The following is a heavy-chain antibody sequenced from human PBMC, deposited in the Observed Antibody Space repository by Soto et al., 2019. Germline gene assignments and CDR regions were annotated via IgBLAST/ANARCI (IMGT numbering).Heavy chain of an antibody. Sequence: GGSLRLSCAASVFTFSSYAMHWVRQAPGKGLEWVAVISYDGSNKYYADSVKGRFTISRDNSKNTLYLQMNSLRAEDTAVYYCARDRAAGTSGVGYWFDPWGQGTLVTVSS. D-gene: IGHD6-13*01. CDR1: VFTFSSYA. V-gene: IGHV3-30-3*01. J-gene: IGHJ5*02. CDR2: ISYDGSNK. CDR3: ARDRAAGTSGVGYWFDP.